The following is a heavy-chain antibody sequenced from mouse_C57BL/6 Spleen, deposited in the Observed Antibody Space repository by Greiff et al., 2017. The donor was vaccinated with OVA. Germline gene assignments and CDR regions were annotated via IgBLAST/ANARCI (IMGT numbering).Heavy chain of an antibody. V-gene: IGHV1-61*01. CDR3: ASGISFYYGSSHGAMDY. J-gene: IGHJ4*01. CDR1: GYTFTSYW. D-gene: IGHD1-1*01. Sequence: VQLQQPGAELVRPGSSVKLSCKASGYTFTSYWMDWVKQRPGQGLEWIGNIYPSDSETHYNQKFKDKATLTVDKSSSTAYMQLSSLTSEDSAVYYCASGISFYYGSSHGAMDYWGQGTSVTVSS. CDR2: IYPSDSET.